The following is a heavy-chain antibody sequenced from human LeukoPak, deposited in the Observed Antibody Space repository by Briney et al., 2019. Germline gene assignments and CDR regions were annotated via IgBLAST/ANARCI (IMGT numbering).Heavy chain of an antibody. J-gene: IGHJ3*02. CDR1: GFTFSSYA. V-gene: IGHV3-23*01. CDR2: ISGSGGST. Sequence: GGSLRLSCAASGFTFSSYAMSWVRQAPGKGLEWVSAISGSGGSTYYADSVKGRFTISRDNSKNTLYLQMNSLRAEDTAVYYCAKNIVVVPAAMIDAFDIWGQGTTVTVSS. CDR3: AKNIVVVPAAMIDAFDI. D-gene: IGHD2-2*01.